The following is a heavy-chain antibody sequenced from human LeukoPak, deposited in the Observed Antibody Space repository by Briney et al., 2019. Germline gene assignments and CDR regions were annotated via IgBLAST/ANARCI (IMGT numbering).Heavy chain of an antibody. J-gene: IGHJ3*01. CDR1: GFTFSSYG. V-gene: IGHV3-30*18. CDR3: AKTRRWLQLGSPDT. Sequence: GRSLRLSCAASGFTFSSYGMHWVRQAPGKGLEWVAVISYDGSNKYYADSVKGRFTISRDNPKNTLYLQMNSLRAEDTAVYYCAKTRRWLQLGSPDTWGQGTMVAVSS. CDR2: ISYDGSNK. D-gene: IGHD5-24*01.